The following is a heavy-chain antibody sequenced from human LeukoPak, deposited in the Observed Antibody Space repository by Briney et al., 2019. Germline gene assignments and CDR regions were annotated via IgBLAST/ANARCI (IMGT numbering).Heavy chain of an antibody. CDR1: GFTFSSYA. V-gene: IGHV3-23*01. CDR2: ISGSGGST. J-gene: IGHJ4*02. CDR3: AKDHPTLGYLDY. Sequence: PGRSLRLSCAASGFTFSSYAMSWVRQAPGKGLEWVSAISGSGGSTYYTNSVKGRFTISRDNSKNTLYLQMNSLITEATDIYYCAKDHPTLGYLDYWGQGTLVTVSS.